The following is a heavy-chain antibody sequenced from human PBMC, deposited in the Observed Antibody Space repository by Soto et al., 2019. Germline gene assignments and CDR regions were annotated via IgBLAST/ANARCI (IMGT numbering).Heavy chain of an antibody. CDR2: IYYSGST. CDR1: GGSISSGDYY. J-gene: IGHJ5*02. D-gene: IGHD4-17*01. V-gene: IGHV4-30-4*01. Sequence: SETLSLTCXVSGGSISSGDYYWSWIRQPPGKGLEWIGYIYYSGSTYYNPSLKSRVTISVDTSKNQFSLKLSSVTAADTAVYYCARGVTTEGIWFDPWGQGTLVTVSS. CDR3: ARGVTTEGIWFDP.